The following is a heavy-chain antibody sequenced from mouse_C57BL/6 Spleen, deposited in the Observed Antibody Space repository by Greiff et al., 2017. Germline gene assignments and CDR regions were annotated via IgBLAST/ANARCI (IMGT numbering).Heavy chain of an antibody. CDR1: GYTFTSYW. V-gene: IGHV1-55*01. D-gene: IGHD2-12*01. Sequence: QVQLPQPGAELVKPGASVKMSCKASGYTFTSYWITWVKQRPGQGLEWIGDLYPGSGSTNYNEKFKSKATLTVDTSSSTAYMQLSSLTSEDAAVYYCARGDYKDPFDYWGQGTTLTVSS. CDR3: ARGDYKDPFDY. CDR2: LYPGSGST. J-gene: IGHJ2*01.